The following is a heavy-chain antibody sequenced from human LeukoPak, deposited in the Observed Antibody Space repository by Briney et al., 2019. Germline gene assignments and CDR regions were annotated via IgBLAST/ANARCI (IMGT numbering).Heavy chain of an antibody. D-gene: IGHD5-24*01. Sequence: ASVKVSCTASGGTFSSYAVSWVRQAPGQGLEWMGRIIPIFGTANYAQKFKGRVTITTDESTSTAYMELSSLRSEDTAVYYCAARDGYNDRADYWGQGTLVTVSS. CDR1: GGTFSSYA. CDR3: AARDGYNDRADY. V-gene: IGHV1-69*05. J-gene: IGHJ4*02. CDR2: IIPIFGTA.